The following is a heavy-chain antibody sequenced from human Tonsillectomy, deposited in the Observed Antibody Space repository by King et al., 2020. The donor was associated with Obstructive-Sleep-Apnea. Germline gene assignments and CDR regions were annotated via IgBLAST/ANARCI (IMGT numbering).Heavy chain of an antibody. J-gene: IGHJ4*02. D-gene: IGHD6-13*01. CDR2: INHSGNT. Sequence: VQLQQWGAGLLKPSETLSLTCAVYGGSFSDYYWSWIRQPPGKGLEWIGEINHSGNTNYNPSLKSRITISVDPSKNQFSLKLSSVTAADTAMYYCAKGSSSWYPDYFDYWGQGTLVTVSS. CDR3: AKGSSSWYPDYFDY. V-gene: IGHV4-34*01. CDR1: GGSFSDYY.